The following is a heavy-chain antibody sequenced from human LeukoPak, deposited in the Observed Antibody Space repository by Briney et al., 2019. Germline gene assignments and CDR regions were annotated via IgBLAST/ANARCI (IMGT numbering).Heavy chain of an antibody. CDR1: GFTFSSYA. V-gene: IGHV3-23*01. J-gene: IGHJ4*02. CDR2: ISGSGGST. CDR3: AKDLGRYRNNFFDY. Sequence: GGSLRLSCAASGFTFSSYAMSWVRQAPGKGLEWGSLISGSGGSTYYADSVKGRFTISRDDSKNTLYLQMNSLRADDTAVYYCAKDLGRYRNNFFDYWGQGNLVTVSS. D-gene: IGHD1-26*01.